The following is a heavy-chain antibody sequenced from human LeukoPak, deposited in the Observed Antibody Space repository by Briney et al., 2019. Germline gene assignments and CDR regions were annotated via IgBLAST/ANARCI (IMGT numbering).Heavy chain of an antibody. J-gene: IGHJ4*02. CDR3: AKDPYYYDSSGYVDY. D-gene: IGHD3-22*01. Sequence: SCKASGYTFTSYGMHWVRQAPGKGLEWAAVISYDGSNKYYADSVKGRFTISRDNSKNTLYLQMNSLRAEDTAVYYCAKDPYYYDSSGYVDYWGQGTLVTVSS. V-gene: IGHV3-30*18. CDR1: GYTFTSYG. CDR2: ISYDGSNK.